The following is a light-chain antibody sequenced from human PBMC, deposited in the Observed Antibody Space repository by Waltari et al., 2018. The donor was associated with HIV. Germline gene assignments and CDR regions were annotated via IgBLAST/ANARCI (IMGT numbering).Light chain of an antibody. J-gene: IGLJ2*01. CDR2: EVT. V-gene: IGLV2-8*01. CDR3: SSYAGGNNLV. Sequence: QSALTQTPSASGSPGQSVTISCTGTSSDVGGYNFVSWYQQHPGKAPKLMIFEVTKRPSGVPARFSGSKTGNTASLTVSGLQADDEADYYCSSYAGGNNLVFGGGTKLTVL. CDR1: SSDVGGYNF.